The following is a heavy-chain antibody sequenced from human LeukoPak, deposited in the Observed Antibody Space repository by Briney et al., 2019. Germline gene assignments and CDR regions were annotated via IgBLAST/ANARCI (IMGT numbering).Heavy chain of an antibody. V-gene: IGHV4-38-2*02. D-gene: IGHD1-20*01. CDR1: GYSISSGYY. J-gene: IGHJ4*02. Sequence: KASETLSLTYTVSGYSISSGYYWGWIRQPPGKGLEWIGSIYHSGSTNYNPSLKSRVTISVDKSKNQFSLKLSSVTAADTAVYYCASLVGKWYNWNDVGDYWGQGTLVTVSS. CDR3: ASLVGKWYNWNDVGDY. CDR2: IYHSGST.